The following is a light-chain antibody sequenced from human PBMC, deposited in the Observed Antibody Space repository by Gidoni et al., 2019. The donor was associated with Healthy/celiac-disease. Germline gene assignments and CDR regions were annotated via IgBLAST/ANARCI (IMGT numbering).Light chain of an antibody. J-gene: IGKJ2*01. V-gene: IGKV1-39*01. CDR1: QSISSY. CDR2: AAS. Sequence: DIQMTQSPSSLSASVGDRVTITCRASQSISSYLTWYQQKPGKAPKLLIYAASSLKSGVPSRFSGSGSGTDFTLTISSLQPEDFATYYCQQCYSTPRTFGQGTKLEIK. CDR3: QQCYSTPRT.